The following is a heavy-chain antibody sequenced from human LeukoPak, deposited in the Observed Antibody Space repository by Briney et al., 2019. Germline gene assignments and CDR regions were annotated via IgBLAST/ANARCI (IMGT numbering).Heavy chain of an antibody. CDR2: IKQDESEK. CDR3: ARALDSSSSRYQAFEE. Sequence: PGGSLRLSCSASGFTFSNYWMSWVREAPGKGLEWVVNIKQDESEKYYVDSVMGRFTISRDNAKSSLYLQMNSLRAEDTAVYYCARALDSSSSRYQAFEEWGQGTLVTVSS. V-gene: IGHV3-7*01. J-gene: IGHJ4*02. D-gene: IGHD2-2*01. CDR1: GFTFSNYW.